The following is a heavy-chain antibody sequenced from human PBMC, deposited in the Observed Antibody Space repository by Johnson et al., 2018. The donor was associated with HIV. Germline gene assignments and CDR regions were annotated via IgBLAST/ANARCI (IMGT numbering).Heavy chain of an antibody. CDR1: GFTFSSYG. CDR3: SKEARRYYDILTSGAFDI. V-gene: IGHV3-30*02. D-gene: IGHD3-9*01. Sequence: QVQLVESGGGVVQPGGSLRLSCAASGFTFSSYGMHWVRQAPGKGLAWVAFIRYDGSNKYYADSVKGRCTISRDNSKNTLYLQMNSLRAEDTAVYYCSKEARRYYDILTSGAFDIWGQGTMVTVSS. CDR2: IRYDGSNK. J-gene: IGHJ3*02.